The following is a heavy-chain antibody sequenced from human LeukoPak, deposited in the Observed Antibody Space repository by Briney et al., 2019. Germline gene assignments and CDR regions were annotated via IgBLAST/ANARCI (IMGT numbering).Heavy chain of an antibody. V-gene: IGHV3-48*01. J-gene: IGHJ4*02. CDR1: GFTFSSYS. CDR2: ISSSSSTI. CDR3: ARAPGGGILTGYWDLLDY. D-gene: IGHD3-9*01. Sequence: PGGSLRLSCAASGFTFSSYSMNWVCQAPGKGLEWVSYISSSSSTIYYADSVKGRFTISRDNAKNSLYLQMNSLRAEDTAVYYCARAPGGGILTGYWDLLDYWGQGTLVTVSS.